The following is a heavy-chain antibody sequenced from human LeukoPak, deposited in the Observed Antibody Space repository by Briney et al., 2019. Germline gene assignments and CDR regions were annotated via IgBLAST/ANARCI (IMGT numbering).Heavy chain of an antibody. CDR3: AIHGFGLYCSGGSCYSPRRWFDP. D-gene: IGHD2-15*01. J-gene: IGHJ5*02. CDR1: GYRFTSYW. V-gene: IGHV5-51*01. Sequence: GESLKISFKGSGYRFTSYWIGWVRQMPGKGLEWMGIIYPGDSDTRYSPSFQGQVTISADKSISTAYLQWSSLKASDTAMYYCAIHGFGLYCSGGSCYSPRRWFDPWGQGTLVTVSS. CDR2: IYPGDSDT.